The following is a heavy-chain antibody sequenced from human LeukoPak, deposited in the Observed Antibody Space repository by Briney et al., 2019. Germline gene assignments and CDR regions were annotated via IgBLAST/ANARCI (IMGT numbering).Heavy chain of an antibody. V-gene: IGHV3-30*03. Sequence: PGGSLRLSCAASGFTFSSYGMHWVRQAPGKGLEWVAVISYDGSNKYYADSVKGRFTISRDNSKNTLYLQMNSLRTEDTAVYHCATSPSAVVVTGYFDYWGQGTLVTVSS. CDR3: ATSPSAVVVTGYFDY. CDR1: GFTFSSYG. J-gene: IGHJ4*02. CDR2: ISYDGSNK. D-gene: IGHD2-21*02.